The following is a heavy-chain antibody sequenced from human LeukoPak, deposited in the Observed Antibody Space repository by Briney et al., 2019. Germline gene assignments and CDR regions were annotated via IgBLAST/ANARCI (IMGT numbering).Heavy chain of an antibody. V-gene: IGHV3-49*04. Sequence: GRSLRLSCTASGFSFGDYAMSWVRQAPGKGLEWVGFIRSKAYGGTTEYAASVKGRFTISRDDSKSIAYLQMNSLKTEDTAVYYCTGEYDFWSGYFDYWGQGTLVTVSS. D-gene: IGHD3-3*01. J-gene: IGHJ4*02. CDR2: IRSKAYGGTT. CDR3: TGEYDFWSGYFDY. CDR1: GFSFGDYA.